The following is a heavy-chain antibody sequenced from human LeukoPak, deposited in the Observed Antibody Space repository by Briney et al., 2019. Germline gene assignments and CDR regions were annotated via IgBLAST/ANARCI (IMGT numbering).Heavy chain of an antibody. CDR1: GYTFTSYG. CDR2: ISAYNGNT. D-gene: IGHD3-10*01. V-gene: IGHV1-18*04. CDR3: ARPYGSGSYYNSPLDY. Sequence: ASVKVSCKASGYTFTSYGISWVRRAPGQGLEWMGWISAYNGNTNYAQKLQGRVTMTTDTSTSTAHMELRSLRSDDTAVYYCARPYGSGSYYNSPLDYWGQGTLVTVSS. J-gene: IGHJ4*02.